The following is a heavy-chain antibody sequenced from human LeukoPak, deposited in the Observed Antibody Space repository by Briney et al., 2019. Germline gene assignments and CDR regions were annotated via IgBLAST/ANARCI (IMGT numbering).Heavy chain of an antibody. D-gene: IGHD6-19*01. J-gene: IGHJ4*02. CDR3: ARHLCSSGWPLDY. Sequence: GESLKISCKGSGYSLNTYWIGWVRQMPGKGLEWMGIIYPGDSDTRYSPSFQGQVTISADKSISTAYLQWSSLKASDTAMYYCARHLCSSGWPLDYWGQGTLVTVSS. V-gene: IGHV5-51*01. CDR2: IYPGDSDT. CDR1: GYSLNTYW.